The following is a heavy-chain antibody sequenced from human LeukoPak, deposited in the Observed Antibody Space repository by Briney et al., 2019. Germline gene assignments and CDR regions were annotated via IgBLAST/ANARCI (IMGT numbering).Heavy chain of an antibody. J-gene: IGHJ4*02. V-gene: IGHV4-4*07. D-gene: IGHD3-3*01. Sequence: SETLSLTCTVSGGSIRNYYWSWIRQPAGKGLEWIGRIYTSGSTNYNPSLKSRVTMSVDTSKNQFSLKLSSVTAADTAVYYCAIQYYDFWSGYLDYWGQGTLVTVSS. CDR3: AIQYYDFWSGYLDY. CDR1: GGSIRNYY. CDR2: IYTSGST.